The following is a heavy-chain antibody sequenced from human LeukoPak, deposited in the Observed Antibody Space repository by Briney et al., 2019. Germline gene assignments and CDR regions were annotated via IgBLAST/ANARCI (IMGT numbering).Heavy chain of an antibody. Sequence: WFRQAPGKGLEWVGFIRSKAYGGTTEYAASVKGRFTISRDDSKSIAYLQMNSLKTEDTAVYYCTRDLGGYYDSSGPGDYWGQGTLVTVSS. D-gene: IGHD3-22*01. CDR2: IRSKAYGGTT. V-gene: IGHV3-49*03. CDR3: TRDLGGYYDSSGPGDY. J-gene: IGHJ4*02.